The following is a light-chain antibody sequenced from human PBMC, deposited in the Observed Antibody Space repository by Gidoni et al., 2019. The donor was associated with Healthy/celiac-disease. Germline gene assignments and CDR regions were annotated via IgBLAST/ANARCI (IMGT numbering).Light chain of an antibody. CDR3: QQYNSYSET. Sequence: IQMTQSPSTLSASVGDRVTITCRASQSISSWLAWYQQKPGKAPKLLIYKASSLESGVPSRFSGSGSGTEFTLTISSLQPDDVATYYCQQYNSYSETFGQGTKVEIK. CDR2: KAS. J-gene: IGKJ1*01. CDR1: QSISSW. V-gene: IGKV1-5*03.